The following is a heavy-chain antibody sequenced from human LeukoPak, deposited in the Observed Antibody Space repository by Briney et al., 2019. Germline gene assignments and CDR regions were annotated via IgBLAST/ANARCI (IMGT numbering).Heavy chain of an antibody. V-gene: IGHV3-20*04. D-gene: IGHD3-9*01. Sequence: PGGSLRLSCTASGFAFDEYGMSWVRQVPGKGLEWVSDINWSGGSTGYADPLRGRFTISRDNAKNSLYLQMDSLRAEDTALYYCARVKLIRAQTGSPDYYYYMDVSGKGTTVTVSS. CDR2: INWSGGST. CDR3: ARVKLIRAQTGSPDYYYYMDV. J-gene: IGHJ6*03. CDR1: GFAFDEYG.